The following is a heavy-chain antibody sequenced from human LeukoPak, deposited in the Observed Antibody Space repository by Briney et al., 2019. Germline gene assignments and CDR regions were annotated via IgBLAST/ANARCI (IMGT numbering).Heavy chain of an antibody. Sequence: ASVKVSCKASGYTFTSYAMHWVRQAPGQRLEWMGWINAGNGNTKYSQKFQGRVTITRDTSASTAYMELSSLRSEDTAVYYCARDRSWGGSGSYDNWFDPWGQGTLVTVSS. CDR2: INAGNGNT. V-gene: IGHV1-3*01. J-gene: IGHJ5*02. CDR3: ARDRSWGGSGSYDNWFDP. CDR1: GYTFTSYA. D-gene: IGHD3-10*01.